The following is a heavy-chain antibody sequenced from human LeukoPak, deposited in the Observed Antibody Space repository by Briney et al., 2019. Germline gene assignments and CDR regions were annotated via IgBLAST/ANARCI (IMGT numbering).Heavy chain of an antibody. CDR2: ISNSGST. J-gene: IGHJ6*03. CDR3: GRDALVGYFSYYYMDV. CDR1: GGSISSHY. D-gene: IGHD2-15*01. V-gene: IGHV4-59*11. Sequence: SETLSLTCTVSGGSISSHYWTWIRQSPVEGLEWIGDISNSGSTSYNPSLKSRVTISIDTSKNQFSLKLSSVTAADTAVYYCGRDALVGYFSYYYMDVWGKGTTVTVSS.